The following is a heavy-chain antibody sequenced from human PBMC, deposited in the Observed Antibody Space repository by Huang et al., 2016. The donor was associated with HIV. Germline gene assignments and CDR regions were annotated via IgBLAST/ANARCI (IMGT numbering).Heavy chain of an antibody. CDR2: INHLGSP. CDR3: ARDATKNPRGWFDP. J-gene: IGHJ5*02. V-gene: IGHV4-34*02. CDR1: GGSLSGYY. Sequence: QVHLQQWGAGLLKSAATLSLTCTVYGGSLSGYYWSWLRQTPGKGLEWIGEINHLGSPNYNTALKSRVSISMDGSKKQFSLKLGSISDADTAVYFCARDATKNPRGWFDPWGQGTLVTVSS.